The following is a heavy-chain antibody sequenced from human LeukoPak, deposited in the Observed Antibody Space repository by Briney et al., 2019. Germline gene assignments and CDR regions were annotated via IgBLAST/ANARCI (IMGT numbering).Heavy chain of an antibody. Sequence: SETLSLTCTVSGTSVSSYYWSWIRQPAGKGLEWIGRIFTSGTTKYNPYLKSRVTMSVDTSKNQFSLKLSSVTAADTAVYYCARALNFGSGSYYNWYFDLWGRGTLVTVSS. CDR2: IFTSGTT. CDR1: GTSVSSYY. J-gene: IGHJ2*01. CDR3: ARALNFGSGSYYNWYFDL. D-gene: IGHD3-10*01. V-gene: IGHV4-4*07.